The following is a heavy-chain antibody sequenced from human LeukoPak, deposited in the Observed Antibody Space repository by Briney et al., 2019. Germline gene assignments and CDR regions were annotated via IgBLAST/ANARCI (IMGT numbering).Heavy chain of an antibody. V-gene: IGHV3-23*01. CDR3: AKGVEYFDWFDP. CDR2: ISGSGGST. J-gene: IGHJ5*02. D-gene: IGHD3-9*01. CDR1: GFTFSTYG. Sequence: GGSLRLSCAASGFTFSTYGMSWVRQAPGKGLEWVSAISGSGGSTYYADSVKGRFTISRDNSKNTLYLQMNSLRAEDTAVYYCAKGVEYFDWFDPWGQGTLVTVSS.